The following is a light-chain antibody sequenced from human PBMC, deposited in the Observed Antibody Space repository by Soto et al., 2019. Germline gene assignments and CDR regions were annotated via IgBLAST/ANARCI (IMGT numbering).Light chain of an antibody. J-gene: IGKJ4*01. V-gene: IGKV3-11*01. Sequence: EIVLTQSPATLSLSPGERATLSCRASQSVSSYLAWYQQKPGQAPRLLIYDASNRATGIPARFSGSGSGTDFTLSISSLEPEDFAVYYGQQRSNGPLDLGGGTKVESK. CDR2: DAS. CDR3: QQRSNGPLD. CDR1: QSVSSY.